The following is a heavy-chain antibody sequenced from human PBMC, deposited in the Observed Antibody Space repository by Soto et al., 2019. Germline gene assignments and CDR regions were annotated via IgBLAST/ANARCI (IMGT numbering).Heavy chain of an antibody. CDR1: GFTFSSYA. CDR3: GRIRDYCSSSSCSYPFDF. CDR2: ISSSSIYI. J-gene: IGHJ4*02. V-gene: IGHV3-21*01. D-gene: IGHD2-2*01. Sequence: EVQLLESGGGLVQPGGSLRLSCAASGFTFSSYAMSWVRQAPGKGLEWVSAISSSSIYIYYADSVRGRFTISRDNAKNSLSLQMNSLRAEDTAVYYCGRIRDYCSSSSCSYPFDFWGQGTLVTVSS.